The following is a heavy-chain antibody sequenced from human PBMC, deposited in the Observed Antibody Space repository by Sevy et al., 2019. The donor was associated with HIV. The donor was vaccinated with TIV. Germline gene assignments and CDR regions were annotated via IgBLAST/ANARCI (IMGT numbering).Heavy chain of an antibody. V-gene: IGHV5-51*01. J-gene: IGHJ5*02. Sequence: GESLKISCKGSGYSFTSYWIGWVRQMPGKGLEWMGIIYPGDSDTRYSPSFQGQVTISADKSISTAYLQWSSLKASDTASNPPFKGRSPTSPAKPIGTAYLQWSSLKASDTAMYYCARQSVYDFWSGYRRYNWFDPWGQGTLVTVSS. CDR3: FKGRSPTSPAKPIGTAYLQWSSLKASDTAMYYCARQSVYDFWSGYRRYNWFDP. CDR1: GYSFTSYW. CDR2: IYPGDSDT. D-gene: IGHD3-10*01.